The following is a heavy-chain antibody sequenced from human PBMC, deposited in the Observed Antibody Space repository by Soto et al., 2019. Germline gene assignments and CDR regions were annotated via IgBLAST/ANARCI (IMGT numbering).Heavy chain of an antibody. D-gene: IGHD1-26*01. Sequence: ASVKVSCKASGGTFSSYAISWVRQAPGQGLEWMGGIIPIFGTANYAQKFQGRVTITADESTSTAYMELSSLRSEDTAVYYCARALQTHRRIVGATTGFEYWGQGTLVTVSS. CDR1: GGTFSSYA. V-gene: IGHV1-69*13. CDR3: ARALQTHRRIVGATTGFEY. J-gene: IGHJ4*02. CDR2: IIPIFGTA.